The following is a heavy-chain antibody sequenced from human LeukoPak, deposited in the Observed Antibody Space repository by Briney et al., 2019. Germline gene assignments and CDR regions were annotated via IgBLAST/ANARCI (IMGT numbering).Heavy chain of an antibody. CDR2: ISYDGSNK. J-gene: IGHJ4*02. D-gene: IGHD3-10*01. Sequence: GGSLRLSCAASGFTFSSYAMHWVRQAPGKGLEWVAVISYDGSNKYYADSVKGRFTISRDNSENTLYLQMNSLRAEDTAVYYCASFSYYYGSGSPQDYFDYWGQGTLVTVSS. CDR3: ASFSYYYGSGSPQDYFDY. V-gene: IGHV3-30*04. CDR1: GFTFSSYA.